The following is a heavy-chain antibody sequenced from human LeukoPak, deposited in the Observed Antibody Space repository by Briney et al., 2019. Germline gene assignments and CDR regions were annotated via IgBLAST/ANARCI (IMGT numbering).Heavy chain of an antibody. CDR3: ARKVGSIDY. CDR1: GGSISSGGYY. V-gene: IGHV4-30-2*01. Sequence: RSSETLSLTCTVSGGSISSGGYYWSWIRQPPGKGLEWIGYFYHSGSTYYNPSLKSRVTISVDRSKNQFSLKLSSVTAADTAVYYCARKVGSIDYWGQGTLVTVSS. D-gene: IGHD2-2*01. J-gene: IGHJ4*02. CDR2: FYHSGST.